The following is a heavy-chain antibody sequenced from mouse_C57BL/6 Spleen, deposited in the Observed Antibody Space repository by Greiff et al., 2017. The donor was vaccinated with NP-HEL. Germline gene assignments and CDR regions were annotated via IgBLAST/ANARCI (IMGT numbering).Heavy chain of an antibody. CDR1: GYTFTSYW. J-gene: IGHJ4*01. V-gene: IGHV1-53*01. D-gene: IGHD2-4*01. Sequence: VQLQQSGTELVKPGASVKLSCKASGYTFTSYWMHWVKQRPGQGLEWIGNINPSNGGTNYNEKFKSKATLTVDKSSSTAYMQLSSLTSEDSAVYCCGREGYDYIYAMDYWGQGTSVTVSS. CDR3: GREGYDYIYAMDY. CDR2: INPSNGGT.